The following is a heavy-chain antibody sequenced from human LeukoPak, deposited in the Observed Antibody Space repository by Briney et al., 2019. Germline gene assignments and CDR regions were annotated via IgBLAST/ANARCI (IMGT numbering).Heavy chain of an antibody. D-gene: IGHD3-10*01. V-gene: IGHV3-23*01. Sequence: SGGSLRLSCAASGLTFSSYAMSWVRQAPGKGLEWVSAISGSGGSTYYADSVKGRFTISRDNAKNSLYLQMNSLRAEDTAVYYCARIYYGSGSQTLDYWGQGTLVTVSS. CDR3: ARIYYGSGSQTLDY. CDR2: ISGSGGST. CDR1: GLTFSSYA. J-gene: IGHJ4*02.